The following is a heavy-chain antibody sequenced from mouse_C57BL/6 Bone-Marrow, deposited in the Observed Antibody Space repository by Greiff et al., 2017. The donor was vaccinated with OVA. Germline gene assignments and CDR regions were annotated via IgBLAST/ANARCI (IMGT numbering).Heavy chain of an antibody. J-gene: IGHJ2*01. Sequence: VKLQESDAELVKPGASVKISCKVSGYTFTDHTIHWMKQRPEQGLEWIGYIYPRDGSTKYNKKFKGKATLTADKSSSTAYMQLNSLTSEDSAVYFCARGVTTKGYFDYWGQGTTLTVSS. CDR1: GYTFTDHT. V-gene: IGHV1-78*01. CDR3: ARGVTTKGYFDY. D-gene: IGHD2-2*01. CDR2: IYPRDGST.